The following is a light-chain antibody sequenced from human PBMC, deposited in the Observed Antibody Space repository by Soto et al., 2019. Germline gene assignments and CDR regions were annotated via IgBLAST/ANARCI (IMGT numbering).Light chain of an antibody. CDR2: EVS. CDR1: SSDVGGYNY. V-gene: IGLV2-14*01. Sequence: QSVLTQPASVSGSPGQSITISCTGTSSDVGGYNYVSWYQQHPGKAPKLMIYEVSNRPSGVSNRFSGSKSANTASLTISGLLAEDESGYFCSSYGSTSTRYVFGTGTKLTVL. CDR3: SSYGSTSTRYV. J-gene: IGLJ1*01.